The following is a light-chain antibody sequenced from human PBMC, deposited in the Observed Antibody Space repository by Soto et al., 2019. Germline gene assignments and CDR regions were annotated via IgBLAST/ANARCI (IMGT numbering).Light chain of an antibody. J-gene: IGKJ1*01. CDR1: QSVTRNY. Sequence: IVLPQSPCTLSSSPGERSTLSCIASQSVTRNYLAWYQQKRGQAPRLLIWGASIRATGLPDRFSSGGSGTDFTLTISRLEAEDFAVYYCHQYGSSPGTFGQGTKVDIK. CDR2: GAS. CDR3: HQYGSSPGT. V-gene: IGKV3-20*01.